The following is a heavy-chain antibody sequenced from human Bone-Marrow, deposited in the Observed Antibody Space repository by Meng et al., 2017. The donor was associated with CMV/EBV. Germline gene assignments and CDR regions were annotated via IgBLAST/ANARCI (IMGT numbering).Heavy chain of an antibody. CDR3: ARWAYYYDSSGLDY. Sequence: QVHLQELAPGLVTPSQTRSLTCHVAGGSFSSGDSYWSWIRQPPGKGLEWIGYIYYSGSTYYNPSLKSRVTISVDTSKNQFSLKLSSVTAADTAVYYCARWAYYYDSSGLDYWGQGTLVTVSS. D-gene: IGHD3-22*01. CDR2: IYYSGST. J-gene: IGHJ4*02. CDR1: GGSFSSGDSY. V-gene: IGHV4-30-4*08.